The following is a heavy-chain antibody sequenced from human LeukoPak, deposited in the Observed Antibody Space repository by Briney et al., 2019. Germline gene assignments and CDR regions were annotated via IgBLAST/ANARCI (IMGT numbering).Heavy chain of an antibody. Sequence: GGSLRLSCEASGFTFNTCAMSWVRQAPAKGLEWVSAISESGSGTYYADSVKGRFTISRDNSKNTLSLQMNSRRVDDTALYYCAKGVFGVNRAFDYWGQGTLVTVSS. CDR2: ISESGSGT. J-gene: IGHJ4*02. V-gene: IGHV3-23*01. D-gene: IGHD3-3*01. CDR1: GFTFNTCA. CDR3: AKGVFGVNRAFDY.